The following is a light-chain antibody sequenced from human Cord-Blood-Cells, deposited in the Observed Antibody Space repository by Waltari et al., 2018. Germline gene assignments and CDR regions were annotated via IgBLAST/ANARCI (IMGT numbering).Light chain of an antibody. CDR2: DAS. Sequence: EIVLTQSPATVTLSPGERATLSCRASQSVSSNLAWYQPKPGQAPRLLIYDASNRATGIPARFCGSGSGTDFTLTISSLEPEDFAVYYWQQRSNWLLTFGGGTKVEIK. CDR1: QSVSSN. CDR3: QQRSNWLLT. J-gene: IGKJ4*01. V-gene: IGKV3-11*01.